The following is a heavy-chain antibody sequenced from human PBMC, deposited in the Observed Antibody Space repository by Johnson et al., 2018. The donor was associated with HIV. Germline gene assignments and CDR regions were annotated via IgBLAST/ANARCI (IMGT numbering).Heavy chain of an antibody. CDR2: ICWDGGST. D-gene: IGHD3-22*01. CDR3: AKDMEDSSGYYGAFDI. J-gene: IGHJ3*02. V-gene: IGHV3-43*01. Sequence: VQLVESGGVVVQPGGSLRLSCAASGFTFDDYTMHWVRQAPGKGLEWVSLICWDGGSTYYADSVKGRFTISRDNSKNSLYLQMNSLRTEDTALYYCAKDMEDSSGYYGAFDIWGQGTMVTVSS. CDR1: GFTFDDYT.